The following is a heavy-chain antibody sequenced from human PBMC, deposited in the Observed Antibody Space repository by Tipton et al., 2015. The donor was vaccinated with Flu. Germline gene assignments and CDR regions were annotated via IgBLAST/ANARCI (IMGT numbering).Heavy chain of an antibody. J-gene: IGHJ4*02. V-gene: IGHV1-2*04. Sequence: QVQLVQSGPEVKKPGASVKVSCKASGYTFIGYHIHWVRQAPGQGLEWMGWINPNTGGINYAQMFQGWVTMTRDTSISTAYMELSRLRSDDTAVYYCARSKDYYGSGSYFDYWGQGTLVTVSS. CDR3: ARSKDYYGSGSYFDY. CDR2: INPNTGGI. D-gene: IGHD3-10*01. CDR1: GYTFIGYH.